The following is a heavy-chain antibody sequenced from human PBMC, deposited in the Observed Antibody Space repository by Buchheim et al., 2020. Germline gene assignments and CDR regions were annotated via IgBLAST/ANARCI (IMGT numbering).Heavy chain of an antibody. Sequence: QVQLQESGPGLVKPSETLSLTCTVSGGSISSYYWSWIRQPPGKGLEWIGYIYYSGSTNYNPSLKSRFTISVDTSQNQFSLKLSPVTAADTAVYYCARVSNAYYDFWSGYYLDYWGQGTL. CDR1: GGSISSYY. CDR3: ARVSNAYYDFWSGYYLDY. CDR2: IYYSGST. V-gene: IGHV4-59*01. J-gene: IGHJ4*02. D-gene: IGHD3-3*01.